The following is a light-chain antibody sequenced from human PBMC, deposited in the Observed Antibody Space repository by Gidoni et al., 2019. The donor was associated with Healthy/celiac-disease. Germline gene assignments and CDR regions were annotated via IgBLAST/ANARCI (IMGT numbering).Light chain of an antibody. V-gene: IGKV3-20*01. CDR1: QSVSSSY. CDR3: QQYGSSPT. Sequence: IVLTQSPGTLSLSPGERATLSCRASQSVSSSYLAWYQQKPGQAPRLLIYGASSSATGIPDRFSGSGSGTDVTLTISRLEPEDFAVYYCQQYGSSPTFGGGTKVEIK. J-gene: IGKJ4*01. CDR2: GAS.